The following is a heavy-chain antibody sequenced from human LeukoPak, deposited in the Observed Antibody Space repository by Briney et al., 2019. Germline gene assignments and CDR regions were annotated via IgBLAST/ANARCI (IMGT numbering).Heavy chain of an antibody. Sequence: SETLSLTCAVYGGSFSGYYWSWIRQPPGKGLEWIGEINHSGSTNYNPSLKSRVTISVDTSKNQFSLKLSSVTAADTAVYYCARGGVVVTAVRSGYWGQGTLVTVAS. CDR3: ARGGVVVTAVRSGY. D-gene: IGHD2-21*02. J-gene: IGHJ1*01. V-gene: IGHV4-34*01. CDR2: INHSGST. CDR1: GGSFSGYY.